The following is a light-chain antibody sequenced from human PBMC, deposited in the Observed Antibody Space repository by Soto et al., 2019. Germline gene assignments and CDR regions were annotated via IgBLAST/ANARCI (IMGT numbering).Light chain of an antibody. Sequence: QLVLTQSPSASASLGASVKLTCTLSSGHSSYAIAWHQQQPEKGPRDLMKINSDGSHSKGDGIPDRFSGSSSWAERYLTISSLQSEDEADYYCQTWGTGIRVFGGGTQLTVL. CDR3: QTWGTGIRV. V-gene: IGLV4-69*01. J-gene: IGLJ2*01. CDR2: INSDGSH. CDR1: SGHSSYA.